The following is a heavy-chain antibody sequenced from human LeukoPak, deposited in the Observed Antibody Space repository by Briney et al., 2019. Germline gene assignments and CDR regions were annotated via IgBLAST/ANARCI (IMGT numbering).Heavy chain of an antibody. Sequence: SETLSLTCTVSGGSISSGSYYWSWIRQPAGPGLEWIGRIYTSGSTNYNPSLKSRVTISVDTSKNQFSLKLSSVTAADTAVYYCARDLYDFWSGYYGYWGQGTLVTVSS. J-gene: IGHJ4*02. CDR2: IYTSGST. V-gene: IGHV4-61*02. CDR3: ARDLYDFWSGYYGY. CDR1: GGSISSGSYY. D-gene: IGHD3-3*01.